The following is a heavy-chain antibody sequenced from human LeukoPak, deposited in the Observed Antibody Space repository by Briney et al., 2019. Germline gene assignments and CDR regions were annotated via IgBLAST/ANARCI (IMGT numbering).Heavy chain of an antibody. J-gene: IGHJ5*02. CDR3: ARGITIFGVVMDGWFDP. CDR2: ISAYNGNT. D-gene: IGHD3-3*01. Sequence: ASVKVSCKASGYTFTSYGISWVRQAPGQGLEWMGWISAYNGNTNYAQKLQGRVTMTTDTSTSTAYMELRSLRSDDTAVYYCARGITIFGVVMDGWFDPWGQGTLVTVSS. V-gene: IGHV1-18*01. CDR1: GYTFTSYG.